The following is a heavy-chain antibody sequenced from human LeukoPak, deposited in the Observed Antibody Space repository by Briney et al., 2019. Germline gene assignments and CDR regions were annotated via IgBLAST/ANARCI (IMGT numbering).Heavy chain of an antibody. CDR3: ARRGQAAGDWFGP. Sequence: SETLSLTCTVSGGSISSYYWSWIRQPPGKGLEWIGYIYYSGSTNYNPSLKSRVTISVDTSKNQFSLKLSSVTAADTAVYYCARRGQAAGDWFGPWGQGTLVTVSS. CDR2: IYYSGST. V-gene: IGHV4-59*01. CDR1: GGSISSYY. D-gene: IGHD2-15*01. J-gene: IGHJ5*02.